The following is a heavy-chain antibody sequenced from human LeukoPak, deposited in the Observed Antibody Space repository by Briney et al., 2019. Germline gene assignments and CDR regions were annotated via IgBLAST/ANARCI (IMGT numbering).Heavy chain of an antibody. CDR1: GYTFTGYY. CDR3: SRDRGVYSSSWTDY. V-gene: IGHV1-2*06. D-gene: IGHD6-13*01. CDR2: INPNSGGT. J-gene: IGHJ4*02. Sequence: ASVKVSCKAPGYTFTGYYMHWVRQAPAQGLEWMGRINPNSGGTNYAQKFQGRVTMTRDTSISTAYMELSRLRPDDTAVYYCSRDRGVYSSSWTDYWGQGTLVTVSS.